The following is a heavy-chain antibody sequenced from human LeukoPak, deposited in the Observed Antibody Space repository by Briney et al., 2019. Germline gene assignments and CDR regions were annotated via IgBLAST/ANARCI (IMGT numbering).Heavy chain of an antibody. CDR1: GGSVSSGSYY. CDR3: ARALDDYGDQTGLGP. D-gene: IGHD4-17*01. J-gene: IGHJ5*02. CDR2: IYYSGST. Sequence: SETLSLTCTVSGGSVSSGSYYWSWIRQPPGKGLEWIGYIYYSGSTNYNPSLKSRVTISVDTSKNQFSLKLSSVTAADTAVYYCARALDDYGDQTGLGPWGQGTLVTVSS. V-gene: IGHV4-61*01.